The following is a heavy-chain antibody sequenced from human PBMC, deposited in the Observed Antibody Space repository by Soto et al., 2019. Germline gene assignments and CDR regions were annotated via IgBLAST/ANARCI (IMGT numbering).Heavy chain of an antibody. Sequence: EVQLVQSGAEVKKPGESLKISCKGSGYTFSNYWIDWVRQMPGKGLEWMGIIYPGDSDTRYSPSFQDQVTISVDKSITTAYLQWSSLKASDTAMYYCARRRDGGSYNAFDIWGQGTMVTVSS. CDR3: ARRRDGGSYNAFDI. CDR1: GYTFSNYW. J-gene: IGHJ3*02. V-gene: IGHV5-51*03. CDR2: IYPGDSDT. D-gene: IGHD1-26*01.